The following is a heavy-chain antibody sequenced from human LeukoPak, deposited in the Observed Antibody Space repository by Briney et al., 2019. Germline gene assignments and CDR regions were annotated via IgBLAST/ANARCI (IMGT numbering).Heavy chain of an antibody. CDR3: AKGWIARLDY. CDR1: GFTFSSYG. V-gene: IGHV3-30*18. CDR2: ISYDGSNK. D-gene: IGHD5-12*01. Sequence: GGSLRLSCAASGFTFSSYGMHWVRQDPGKGLEWLAVISYDGSNKYYADSVKGRFTISRDNSKNTLYLQMNSLRAEDTAVYYCAKGWIARLDYWGQGTLVTVSS. J-gene: IGHJ4*02.